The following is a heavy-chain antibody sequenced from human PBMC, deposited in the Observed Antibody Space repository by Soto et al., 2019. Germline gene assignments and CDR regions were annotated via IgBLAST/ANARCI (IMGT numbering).Heavy chain of an antibody. V-gene: IGHV3-30*18. D-gene: IGHD2-15*01. J-gene: IGHJ6*02. CDR1: GFTFSSYG. Sequence: QVQLVESGGGVVQPGRSLRLSCAASGFTFSSYGMHWVRQAPGKGLEWVAVISYDGSNKYYADSVKGRFTISRDNXKXXLYLQMNSLRGEDTAVYYCAKGGRVADYYDYGMDVWGQGTTVTVSS. CDR3: AKGGRVADYYDYGMDV. CDR2: ISYDGSNK.